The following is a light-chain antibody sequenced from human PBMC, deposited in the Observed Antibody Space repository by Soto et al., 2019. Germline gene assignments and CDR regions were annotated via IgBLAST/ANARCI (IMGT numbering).Light chain of an antibody. V-gene: IGKV3-11*01. CDR2: DTS. Sequence: EIVLTQSPATLSLSPGERATLSCRASQSVSRYFAWYQHKPGQAPRLLIYDTSNRATGIPARFSGSGSGTDFTLTISSLEPEDFAVYYCQQRSNWPPTFGQGTKVEIK. J-gene: IGKJ1*01. CDR3: QQRSNWPPT. CDR1: QSVSRY.